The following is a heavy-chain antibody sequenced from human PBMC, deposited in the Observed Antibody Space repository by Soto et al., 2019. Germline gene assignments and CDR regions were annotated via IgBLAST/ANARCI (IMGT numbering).Heavy chain of an antibody. V-gene: IGHV1-3*01. J-gene: IGHJ6*01. CDR2: INAGNGNT. CDR1: GFTFSSYA. D-gene: IGHD6-6*01. CDR3: ARTYLYRDVIAAPPVHYHGLEV. Sequence: ASVKVSCKASGFTFSSYAMYWVRQAPGQRLEWMGWINAGNGNTKYSQRFQGRLTITRDTSASTAYMELSRLRAEDTAVYYCARTYLYRDVIAAPPVHYHGLEVLGQGTTVNLS.